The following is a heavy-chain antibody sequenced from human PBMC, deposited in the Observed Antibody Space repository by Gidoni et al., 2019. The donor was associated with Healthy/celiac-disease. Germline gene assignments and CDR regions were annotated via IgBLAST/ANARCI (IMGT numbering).Heavy chain of an antibody. CDR2: ISYDGSNK. CDR3: AKDLDPTMIVVWGPKPDYGMDV. CDR1: GFTFSSYG. J-gene: IGHJ6*02. V-gene: IGHV3-30*18. Sequence: QVQLVESGGGVVQPGRSLRLSCAASGFTFSSYGMHWVRQAPGKGLEWVAVISYDGSNKYYADSVKGRFTISRDNSKNTLYLQMNSLRAEDTAVYYCAKDLDPTMIVVWGPKPDYGMDVWGQGTTVTVSS. D-gene: IGHD3-22*01.